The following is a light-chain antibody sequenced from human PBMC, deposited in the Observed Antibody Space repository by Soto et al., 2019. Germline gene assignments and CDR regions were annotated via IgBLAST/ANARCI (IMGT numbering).Light chain of an antibody. CDR1: SSDVGGYNY. J-gene: IGLJ2*01. CDR3: CSYAGREV. Sequence: QSALTQPRSVSGSPGQSVTISCTGTSSDVGGYNYVSWYQQHPGKAPKLMIYDVSNRPSGVPDRFSGSKSGNTASLTISGLQAEDEADYYCCSYAGREVFGGGTKLTVL. V-gene: IGLV2-11*01. CDR2: DVS.